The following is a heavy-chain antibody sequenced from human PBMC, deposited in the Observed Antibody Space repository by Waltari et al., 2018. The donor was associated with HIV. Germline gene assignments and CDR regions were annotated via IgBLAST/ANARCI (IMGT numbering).Heavy chain of an antibody. V-gene: IGHV3-30*15. Sequence: LVECGGTLVKSGTSLKLGCAGGRLRFRGYDIVWVRQAPGKGLEWVAVISNDGNDKKYVDSVKGRFNVSRDNVKNTLYLYMSRLRPEDTAVYYCVRETSGRDAFDIWGLGTQVIVSS. CDR3: VRETSGRDAFDI. CDR1: RLRFRGYD. J-gene: IGHJ3*02. D-gene: IGHD2-15*01. CDR2: ISNDGNDK.